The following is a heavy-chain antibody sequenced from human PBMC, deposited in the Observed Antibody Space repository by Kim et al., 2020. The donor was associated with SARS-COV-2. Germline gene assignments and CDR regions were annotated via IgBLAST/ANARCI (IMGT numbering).Heavy chain of an antibody. D-gene: IGHD2-15*01. CDR1: GFSFNRYG. V-gene: IGHV3-30*18. J-gene: IGHJ4*02. Sequence: GILRLSCAASGFSFNRYGKHCVRQAPGKGLEWVAVIAYDGRNKFYTDSVKGRFTISRDNSENTMDLQMNSLRAEDTAVYYCAKDVRAEAAAQDYWGQGT. CDR2: IAYDGRNK. CDR3: AKDVRAEAAAQDY.